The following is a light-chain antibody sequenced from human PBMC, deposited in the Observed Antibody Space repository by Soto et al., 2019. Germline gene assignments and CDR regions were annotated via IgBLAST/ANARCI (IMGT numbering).Light chain of an antibody. J-gene: IGKJ1*01. Sequence: DIQMTQSPSTLPASVGDRVTITCRASQTISSWLAWYQQKPGKAPDLLIYDASRLAGGVPSRFSGSESGTEFTLTIGSLQPHDLATYFCQRYYNYSTFGQGTKVDIK. CDR3: QRYYNYST. CDR1: QTISSW. V-gene: IGKV1-5*01. CDR2: DAS.